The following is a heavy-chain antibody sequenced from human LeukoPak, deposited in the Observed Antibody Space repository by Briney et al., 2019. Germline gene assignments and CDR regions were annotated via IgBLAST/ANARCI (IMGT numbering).Heavy chain of an antibody. CDR2: INPSGGST. J-gene: IGHJ6*02. CDR1: GYTFTSYY. D-gene: IGHD2-2*02. CDR3: ARDGDRYCSSTSCYKYYYGMDV. V-gene: IGHV1-46*01. Sequence: ASVKVSCKASGYTFTSYYMRWVRQAPGQGLEWMGIINPSGGSTSYAQKFQGRVTMTRDTSTSTVYMELSSLRSEDTAVYYCARDGDRYCSSTSCYKYYYGMDVWGQGTTVTVSS.